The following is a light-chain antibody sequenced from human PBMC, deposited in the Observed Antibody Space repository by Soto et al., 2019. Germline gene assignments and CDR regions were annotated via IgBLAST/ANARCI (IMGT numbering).Light chain of an antibody. Sequence: DIQMTQSPASVSASVGDRLTITCRASQDISRWLAWYQQKPGKAPRLLIYAASSLQSGVPSRFSGSGSGTDFTLTIISLQPVDFATYYCQQANSFQLTFGGGTKVEIK. CDR1: QDISRW. CDR2: AAS. CDR3: QQANSFQLT. J-gene: IGKJ4*01. V-gene: IGKV1-12*01.